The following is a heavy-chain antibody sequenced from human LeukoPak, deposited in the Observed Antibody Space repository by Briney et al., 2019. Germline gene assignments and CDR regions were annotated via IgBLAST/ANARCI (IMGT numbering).Heavy chain of an antibody. J-gene: IGHJ4*02. CDR2: IYTSGST. CDR1: GGSISSYY. Sequence: SETLSLTCTVSGGSISSYYWSWIRQPAGKGLEWIGRIYTSGSTNYNPSLKSRVTMSVDTSKNQFSLKLSSVTAADTAVYYCARGGIAARRALLPGSAYKDWGQGTLVTVSS. D-gene: IGHD6-6*01. CDR3: ARGGIAARRALLPGSAYKD. V-gene: IGHV4-4*07.